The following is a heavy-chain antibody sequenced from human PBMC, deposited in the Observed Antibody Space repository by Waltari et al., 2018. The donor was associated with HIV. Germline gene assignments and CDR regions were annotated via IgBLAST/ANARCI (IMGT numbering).Heavy chain of an antibody. CDR3: STMGGFPSFDY. J-gene: IGHJ4*02. Sequence: EVQLVESGGGLVKPGGSLTLSCAASGFTFNIAWMSWVRQAPGKGLEWVGRIKRESHGWTTDFAAPVKGRFTISRDDSKKTVSLQMNSLKTEDTAVYFCSTMGGFPSFDYWGQGTLVTVSS. D-gene: IGHD3-16*01. CDR2: IKRESHGWTT. CDR1: GFTFNIAW. V-gene: IGHV3-15*01.